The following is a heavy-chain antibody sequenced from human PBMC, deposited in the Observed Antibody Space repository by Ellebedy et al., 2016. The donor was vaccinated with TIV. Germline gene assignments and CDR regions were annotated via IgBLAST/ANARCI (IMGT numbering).Heavy chain of an antibody. J-gene: IGHJ3*02. CDR3: ARYSTLYDDAFDI. CDR2: INPSGGST. D-gene: IGHD2-21*01. Sequence: ASVKVSCXASGYTFTSYYMHWVRQAPGQGLEWMGIINPSGGSTSYAQKFQGRVTITADKSTSTAYMELSSLRSEDTAVYYCARYSTLYDDAFDIWGQGTMVTVSS. CDR1: GYTFTSYY. V-gene: IGHV1-46*01.